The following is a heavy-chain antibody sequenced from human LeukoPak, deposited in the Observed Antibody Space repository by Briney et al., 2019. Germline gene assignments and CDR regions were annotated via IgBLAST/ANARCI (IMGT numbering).Heavy chain of an antibody. J-gene: IGHJ5*02. CDR1: GGSFSGYY. Sequence: PSETLSLTCAVYGGSFSGYYWSWIRQPPGKGLEWIGEINHSGSTNYNPSLKSRVTISVDTSKNQFSLKLSSVTAADTAVYYCASLVTITTRRNTIAVAGWFDPWGQGTLVTVSS. CDR3: ASLVTITTRRNTIAVAGWFDP. CDR2: INHSGST. V-gene: IGHV4-34*01. D-gene: IGHD6-19*01.